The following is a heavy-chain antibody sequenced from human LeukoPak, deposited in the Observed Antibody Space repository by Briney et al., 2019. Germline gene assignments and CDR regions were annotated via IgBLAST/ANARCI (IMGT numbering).Heavy chain of an antibody. D-gene: IGHD4-11*01. CDR2: ISSSGSTI. J-gene: IGHJ3*01. CDR1: GFTFSDYY. V-gene: IGHV3-11*04. Sequence: PGGSLRLSCAASGFTFSDYYMSWIRQAPGKGLEWVSYISSSGSTIYYADSVKGRFTISRDNAKNSLYLQMNSLRAEDTAVYYCARDRGNYVIEAFDFWGQGTMVTVSS. CDR3: ARDRGNYVIEAFDF.